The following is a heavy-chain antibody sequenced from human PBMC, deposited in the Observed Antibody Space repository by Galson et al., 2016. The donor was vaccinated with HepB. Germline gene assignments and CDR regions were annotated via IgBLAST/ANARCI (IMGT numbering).Heavy chain of an antibody. V-gene: IGHV3-23*01. CDR1: GFSLSIYA. J-gene: IGHJ4*02. CDR2: ISDSGGAT. CDR3: AKAHSNFFDF. D-gene: IGHD4-11*01. Sequence: SLRLSCAAAGFSLSIYAMHWVRQAPGKGLEWVSAISDSGGATYYADSVKGRFTISRDNSKNTLYLRMNSLRADDTAVYYCAKAHSNFFDFWGQGTLVTVSS.